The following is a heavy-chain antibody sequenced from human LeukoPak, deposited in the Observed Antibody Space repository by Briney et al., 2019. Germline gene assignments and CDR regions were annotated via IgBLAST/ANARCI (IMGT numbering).Heavy chain of an antibody. Sequence: SVKVSCKASGGTFSSYAISWVRQAPGQGLEWMGGIIPIFGTANYAQKFQGRVTITADESTSTAYMELSSLRSEDTAVYYCARGRWSGYRYYYYYVDVWGKGTTVTVSS. V-gene: IGHV1-69*01. CDR1: GGTFSSYA. CDR3: ARGRWSGYRYYYYYVDV. D-gene: IGHD3-3*01. CDR2: IIPIFGTA. J-gene: IGHJ6*03.